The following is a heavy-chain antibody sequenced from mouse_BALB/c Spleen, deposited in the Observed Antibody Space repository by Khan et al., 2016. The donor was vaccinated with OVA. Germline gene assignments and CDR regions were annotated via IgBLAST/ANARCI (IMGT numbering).Heavy chain of an antibody. D-gene: IGHD2-2*01. CDR1: GFSLTNYG. CDR3: AKNRHGSLDY. CDR2: IWSGGIT. V-gene: IGHV2-2*02. J-gene: IGHJ2*01. Sequence: QVQLKESGPGLVQPSQSLSITCTVSGFSLTNYGVHWVRQSPGKGLEWLGVIWSGGITAYNETFISRLSISKAPSKIQVFLKSNRLQANATAIYYGAKNRHGSLDYWGQGTTLTVSS.